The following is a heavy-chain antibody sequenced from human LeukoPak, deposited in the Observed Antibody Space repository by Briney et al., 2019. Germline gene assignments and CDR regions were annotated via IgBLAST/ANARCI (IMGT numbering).Heavy chain of an antibody. CDR2: ICGSGGST. V-gene: IGHV3-23*01. CDR1: GFTFSSYV. J-gene: IGHJ4*02. Sequence: GGSLRLSCAASGFTFSSYVMSWVRQAPGKGLEWVSAICGSGGSTYYADSVKGRFTISRDNSKNTLYLQMNSLRAEDTAVDDCAKEHGSNNSPSPYYFFFEGRGTRV. D-gene: IGHD2-15*01. CDR3: AKEHGSNNSPSPYYFFF.